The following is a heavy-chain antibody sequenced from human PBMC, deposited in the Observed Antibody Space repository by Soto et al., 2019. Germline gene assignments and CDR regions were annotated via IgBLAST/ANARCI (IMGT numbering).Heavy chain of an antibody. Sequence: GGSLRLSCAAFGFTFSSHWMHWVRQAPGKGLVWVSRISGEGSSTNYADSVKGRFTISRDNAKNTLYLQMSSLTAEDTAVYYCGRGYSSSWHNDLAVWGQGTMVTVSS. CDR2: ISGEGSST. CDR1: GFTFSSHW. J-gene: IGHJ3*01. D-gene: IGHD6-13*01. V-gene: IGHV3-74*01. CDR3: GRGYSSSWHNDLAV.